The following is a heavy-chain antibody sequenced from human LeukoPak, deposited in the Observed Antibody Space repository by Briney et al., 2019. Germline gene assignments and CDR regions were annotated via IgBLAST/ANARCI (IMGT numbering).Heavy chain of an antibody. CDR2: INPSGGST. V-gene: IGHV1-46*03. CDR1: GYTFTSYY. Sequence: ASVKVSCKASGYTFTSYYMHWVRQAPGQGLEWMGIINPSGGSTSYAQKFQGRVTMTRDTSTSTVYMELSSLRSEDTAVYYCARGATYYDFWGGYLTHWGQGTLVTVSS. J-gene: IGHJ4*02. CDR3: ARGATYYDFWGGYLTH. D-gene: IGHD3-3*01.